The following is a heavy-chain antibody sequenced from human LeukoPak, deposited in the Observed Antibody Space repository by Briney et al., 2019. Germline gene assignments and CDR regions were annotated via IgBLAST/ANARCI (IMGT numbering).Heavy chain of an antibody. Sequence: PSETLSLTCTVSGGSISSYYWSWIRQPPGKGLEWIGEINHSGSTNYNPSLKSRVTISVDTSKNQFSLKLSSVTAADTAVYYCARGLKLGIRSAYYYYYMDVWGKGTTVTVSS. CDR1: GGSISSYY. CDR2: INHSGST. D-gene: IGHD1-14*01. V-gene: IGHV4-34*01. CDR3: ARGLKLGIRSAYYYYYMDV. J-gene: IGHJ6*03.